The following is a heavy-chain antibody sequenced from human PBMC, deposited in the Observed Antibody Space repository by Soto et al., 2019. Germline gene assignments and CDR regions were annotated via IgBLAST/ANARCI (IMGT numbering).Heavy chain of an antibody. J-gene: IGHJ4*02. Sequence: VQLVESGGGLVQPGGSLRLSCAASGITVSSDYMSWVRQAPGKGLEWVSIIYGDGSTYYADSVKGRFTISRDNSENTLFLQMTSLRADDTAVYYCVRDGRHYAHFGYWGQGTLVTVSS. CDR2: IYGDGST. V-gene: IGHV3-66*01. D-gene: IGHD3-16*01. CDR1: GITVSSDY. CDR3: VRDGRHYAHFGY.